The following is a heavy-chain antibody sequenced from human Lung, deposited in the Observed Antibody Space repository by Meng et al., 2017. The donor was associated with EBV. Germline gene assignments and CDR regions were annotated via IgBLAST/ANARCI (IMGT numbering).Heavy chain of an antibody. V-gene: IGHV4-30-4*01. CDR2: IYYGWST. CDR1: GGSASGCGCN. Sequence: AACPCLLVAYLLLLLKGAFSGGSASGCGCNCMWIRQSPGKVLEWIGYIYYGWSTKYNPSLKGRVTISVDTSKNQFALKLTSVTAADTAVYYCARGGFCSGISCPNWFDPWGQGTLVTVSS. J-gene: IGHJ5*02. CDR3: ARGGFCSGISCPNWFDP. D-gene: IGHD2-15*01.